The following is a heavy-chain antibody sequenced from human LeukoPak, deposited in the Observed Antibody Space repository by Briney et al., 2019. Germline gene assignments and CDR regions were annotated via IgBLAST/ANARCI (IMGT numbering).Heavy chain of an antibody. Sequence: GGSLRLSCAASGLTFRDYYMSWIRQAPGKGLEWVSYISRGGSTIYYADSVKGRFTISRDNANNSLYLQMNSLRAEDTAVYYCASPSSVSRYFEVGDDGMDVWGQGTTVTVSS. CDR1: GLTFRDYY. J-gene: IGHJ6*02. CDR3: ASPSSVSRYFEVGDDGMDV. V-gene: IGHV3-11*01. D-gene: IGHD3-9*01. CDR2: ISRGGSTI.